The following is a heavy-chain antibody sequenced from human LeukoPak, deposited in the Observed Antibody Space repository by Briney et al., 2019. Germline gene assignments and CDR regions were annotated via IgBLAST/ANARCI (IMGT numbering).Heavy chain of an antibody. CDR3: ARGYKSDFDY. CDR2: ITGSSSYM. D-gene: IGHD1-14*01. Sequence: SGGSLTLSCAASGFTFSTYSMNWVRQAPGKGLEWVSSITGSSSYMYFEDSVKGRLTISRDNAKNSLSLQMNSLRAEDTAVYYCARGYKSDFDYWGQGTLVTVSS. J-gene: IGHJ4*02. V-gene: IGHV3-21*01. CDR1: GFTFSTYS.